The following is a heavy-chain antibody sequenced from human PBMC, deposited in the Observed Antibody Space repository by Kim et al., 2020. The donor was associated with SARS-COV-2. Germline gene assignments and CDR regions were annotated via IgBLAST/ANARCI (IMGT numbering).Heavy chain of an antibody. V-gene: IGHV3-7*01. CDR1: GITFSSYW. CDR2: IKQDGSEK. Sequence: GGSLRLSCAASGITFSSYWMSWVRQAPGKGLEWVANIKQDGSEKNYMDSVKGRFTISRDNAENSLYLQMNSLRVEDTAVYYCAPGIVFEYWGQGSLVTVS. J-gene: IGHJ4*02. CDR3: APGIVFEY. D-gene: IGHD3-22*01.